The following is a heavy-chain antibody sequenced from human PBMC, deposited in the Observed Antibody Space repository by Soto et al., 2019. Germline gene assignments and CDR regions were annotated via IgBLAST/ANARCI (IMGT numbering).Heavy chain of an antibody. CDR3: ARGDYGQYDAYNWFDP. J-gene: IGHJ5*02. CDR2: ISYSGKT. V-gene: IGHV4-61*01. Sequence: QVQLSESGPGLVKPSATLSLSCTVSGGSVNSGSHYWAWIRQPPGKGLEWIGHISYSGKTDYSPSLRSRVTMSRDTSKSQFSLRLTSVTAADTAVYYCARGDYGQYDAYNWFDPWGQGNLVIVAS. D-gene: IGHD3-10*01. CDR1: GGSVNSGSHY.